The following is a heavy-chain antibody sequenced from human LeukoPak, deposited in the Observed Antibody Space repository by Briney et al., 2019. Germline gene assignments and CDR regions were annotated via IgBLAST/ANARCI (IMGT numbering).Heavy chain of an antibody. V-gene: IGHV3-7*01. CDR2: IKEDGRQK. CDR3: ARDFAAGVTDDY. D-gene: IGHD3-10*01. Sequence: GGSLRLSCAASGFTFSSYWMSWVRQAPGKGLEWVANIKEDGRQKYYVGSVKGRFTISRDNAKNSLYLQMNSLRAEDTALYYCARDFAAGVTDDYWGQGTLVTVSS. J-gene: IGHJ4*02. CDR1: GFTFSSYW.